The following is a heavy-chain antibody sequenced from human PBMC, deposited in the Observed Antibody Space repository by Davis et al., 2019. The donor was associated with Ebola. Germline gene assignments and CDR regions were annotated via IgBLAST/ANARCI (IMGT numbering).Heavy chain of an antibody. Sequence: GESLKISCAASGFTFSSYGMHWVRQAPGKGLEWVAVISYDGSNKYYADSVKGLFTISRDNSKNTLYLQMNSLRAEDTAVYYCAKADTMIVVVITTWNYGMDVWGQGTTVTVSS. J-gene: IGHJ6*02. V-gene: IGHV3-30*18. CDR2: ISYDGSNK. D-gene: IGHD3-22*01. CDR3: AKADTMIVVVITTWNYGMDV. CDR1: GFTFSSYG.